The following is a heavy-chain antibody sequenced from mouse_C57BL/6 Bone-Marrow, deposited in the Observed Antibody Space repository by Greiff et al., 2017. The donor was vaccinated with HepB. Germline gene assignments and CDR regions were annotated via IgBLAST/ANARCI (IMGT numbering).Heavy chain of an antibody. J-gene: IGHJ1*03. CDR2: IYPGSGST. Sequence: VKLQQPGAELVKPGASVKMSCKASGYTFTSYWITWVKQRPGQGLEWIGDIYPGSGSTNYNEKFKSKATLTVDTSSSTAYMQLSSLTSEDSAVYYCARLGLLLRSYWYFDVWGTGTTVTVSS. V-gene: IGHV1-55*01. CDR1: GYTFTSYW. D-gene: IGHD1-1*01. CDR3: ARLGLLLRSYWYFDV.